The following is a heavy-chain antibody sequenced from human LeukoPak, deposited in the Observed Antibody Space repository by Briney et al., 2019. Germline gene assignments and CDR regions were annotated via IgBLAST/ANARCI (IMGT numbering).Heavy chain of an antibody. CDR2: ISAYNGNT. CDR3: ASSARVGATTYFDY. CDR1: GYTFTSYG. D-gene: IGHD1-26*01. J-gene: IGHJ4*02. V-gene: IGHV1-18*01. Sequence: ASVKVSCKASGYTFTSYGISWVRQAPGQGLEWMGWISAYNGNTNYAQKLQGRVTMTTDTSTGTAYMELRSLRSDDTAVYYCASSARVGATTYFDYWGQGTLVTVSS.